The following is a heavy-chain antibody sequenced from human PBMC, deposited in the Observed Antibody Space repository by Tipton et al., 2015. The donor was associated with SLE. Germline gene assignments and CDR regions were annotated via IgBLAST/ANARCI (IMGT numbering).Heavy chain of an antibody. D-gene: IGHD2-15*01. J-gene: IGHJ4*02. CDR3: ARAGTLGYCSGGSCQRFDY. V-gene: IGHV4-38-2*01. CDR2: IYHSGGN. Sequence: TLSLTCAVSGYSISSGYYWGWIRQPPGKGLEWIGSIYHSGGNYYNPSLKGRVTISVDKSNNKSSLKLSSVTAADTAVYYCARAGTLGYCSGGSCQRFDYWGQGTLVTVSS. CDR1: GYSISSGYY.